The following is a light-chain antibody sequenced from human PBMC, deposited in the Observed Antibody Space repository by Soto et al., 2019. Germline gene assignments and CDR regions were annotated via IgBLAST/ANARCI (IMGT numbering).Light chain of an antibody. J-gene: IGLJ2*01. CDR2: EVS. Sequence: QSALTQPPSASGSPGQSVTISCIGTSSDVGGYNYVSWYQQHPGKAPKLMIYEVSKQPSGVPDRFSGSKSGNTASLTVSGRQAEDEADYYCSSYAASNNLGVFGGGTKVTVL. V-gene: IGLV2-8*01. CDR1: SSDVGGYNY. CDR3: SSYAASNNLGV.